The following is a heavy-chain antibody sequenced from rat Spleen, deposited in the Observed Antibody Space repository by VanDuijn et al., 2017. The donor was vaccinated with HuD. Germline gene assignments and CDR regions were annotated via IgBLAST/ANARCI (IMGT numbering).Heavy chain of an antibody. V-gene: IGHV5-31*01. CDR1: GFTFSSFP. D-gene: IGHD1-2*01. J-gene: IGHJ2*01. CDR3: TRDYYSSLDY. Sequence: EVQLVESGGGLVQPGRSLKLSCAASGFTFSSFPMAWIRQAPGKGLEWVASITNTGDSTYYPDSVKGRFTISRDNAKSTLYLQMNSLRSEDTATYYCTRDYYSSLDYWGQGVMVTVSS. CDR2: ITNTGDST.